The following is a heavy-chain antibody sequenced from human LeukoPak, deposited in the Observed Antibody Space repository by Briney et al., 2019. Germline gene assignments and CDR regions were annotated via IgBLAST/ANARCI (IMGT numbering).Heavy chain of an antibody. CDR1: GFTFSSYS. CDR3: AVEAAPGYYGMDV. V-gene: IGHV3-21*01. CDR2: ISSSSSYI. Sequence: GGSLRLSCAASGFTFSSYSMNWVRQAPGKGLEWVSSISSSSSYIYYADSVKGRFTISRDNAKNSLYLQMNSLRAEDTAVYYCAVEAAPGYYGMDVWGQGTTVTVSS. D-gene: IGHD6-6*01. J-gene: IGHJ6*02.